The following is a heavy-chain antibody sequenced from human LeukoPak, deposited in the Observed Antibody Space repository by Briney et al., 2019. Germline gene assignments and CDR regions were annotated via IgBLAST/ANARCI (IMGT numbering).Heavy chain of an antibody. CDR2: ISAYNGNT. CDR3: ARGDTVMGDGVDY. Sequence: ASLKVSCKASGYTFTNYGFTWVRQAPGQGLEWMGWISAYNGNTNYAQKVQGRVTMTTDTSTSTAYMELRSLRSDDTAVYYCARGDTVMGDGVDYWGQGTLVTVSS. D-gene: IGHD5-18*01. CDR1: GYTFTNYG. V-gene: IGHV1-18*01. J-gene: IGHJ4*02.